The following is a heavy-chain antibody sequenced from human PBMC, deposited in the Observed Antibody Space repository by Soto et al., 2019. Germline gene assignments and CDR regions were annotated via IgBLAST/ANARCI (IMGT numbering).Heavy chain of an antibody. CDR2: TYYRGST. Sequence: SETLSLTCTVSGGSISSGDYYWSWIRQPPGKGLEWIGYTYYRGSTYYNPSLKSGVTISVDTSKNQFSLKLSSVTAADTAVYYCARGRFPYDPVGYWGQGTLVTVSS. CDR3: ARGRFPYDPVGY. D-gene: IGHD3-10*01. CDR1: GGSISSGDYY. J-gene: IGHJ4*02. V-gene: IGHV4-30-4*01.